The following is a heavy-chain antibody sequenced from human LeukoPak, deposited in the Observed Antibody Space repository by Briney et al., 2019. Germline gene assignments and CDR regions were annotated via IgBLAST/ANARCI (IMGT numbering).Heavy chain of an antibody. CDR1: GGSISSSSYY. J-gene: IGHJ4*02. Sequence: PSETLSLTCTVSGGSISSSSYYWGWIRQPPGKGLEWIGSIYYSGSTYYNPSLKSRVTISVDTSKNQFSLKLSSVTAADTAVYYCAISDVDTAMGHWGQGTLVTVSS. D-gene: IGHD5-18*01. CDR2: IYYSGST. CDR3: AISDVDTAMGH. V-gene: IGHV4-39*07.